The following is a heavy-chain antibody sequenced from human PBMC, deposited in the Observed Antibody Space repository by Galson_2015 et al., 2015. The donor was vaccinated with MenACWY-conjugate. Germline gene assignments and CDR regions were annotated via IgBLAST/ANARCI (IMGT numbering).Heavy chain of an antibody. V-gene: IGHV4-59*08. CDR3: ARLPTWESSFGYFDY. CDR1: GDSISSHH. Sequence: ETLSLTCTVSGDSISSHHWSWFRQPPGKGLEWIAYIRETGSLKDNPSLKSRVTMSADKSNNQFSLRLISVTAADTAVYYCARLPTWESSFGYFDYWGRGILVAVSS. CDR2: IRETGSL. D-gene: IGHD3-3*01. J-gene: IGHJ4*02.